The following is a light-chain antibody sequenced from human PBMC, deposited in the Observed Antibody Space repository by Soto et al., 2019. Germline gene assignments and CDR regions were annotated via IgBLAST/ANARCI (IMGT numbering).Light chain of an antibody. CDR2: EVS. J-gene: IGLJ1*01. V-gene: IGLV2-14*01. Sequence: QSVLTQPASVSGSPGQSITISCTGTSSDVGNYKYVSWYQQHPGKAPKLMIYEVSNRPSGVSNRFSGSKSGNTASLTISGLQAEDETDYYCFSYTSSGNYVFGTGTRSPP. CDR3: FSYTSSGNYV. CDR1: SSDVGNYKY.